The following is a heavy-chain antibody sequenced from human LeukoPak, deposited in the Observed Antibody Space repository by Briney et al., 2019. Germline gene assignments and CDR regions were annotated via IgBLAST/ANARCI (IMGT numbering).Heavy chain of an antibody. D-gene: IGHD4-23*01. CDR2: ISGSGGST. J-gene: IGHJ4*02. CDR1: GFTVSSNY. CDR3: AKAKGYGGNVFDY. Sequence: PGGSLRLSCAASGFTVSSNYMSWVRQAPGKGLEWVSVISGSGGSTYYADSVKGRFTISRDNSKNTLYLQMNSLRAEDTAVYYCAKAKGYGGNVFDYWGQGTLVTVS. V-gene: IGHV3-23*01.